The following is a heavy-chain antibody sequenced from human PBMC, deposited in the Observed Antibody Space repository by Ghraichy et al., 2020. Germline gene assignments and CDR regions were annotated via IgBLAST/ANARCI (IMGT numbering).Heavy chain of an antibody. CDR2: IHYSGST. Sequence: ETLSLPCTVSGGSISRYYWSWIRQPPGKGLEWIGYIHYSGSTKYNPSLKSRVTISVDTSKNQFSLELSSVTAADTAVYYCTRDFDPFDYWGQGTLVTVSS. D-gene: IGHD3-9*01. J-gene: IGHJ4*02. V-gene: IGHV4-59*01. CDR3: TRDFDPFDY. CDR1: GGSISRYY.